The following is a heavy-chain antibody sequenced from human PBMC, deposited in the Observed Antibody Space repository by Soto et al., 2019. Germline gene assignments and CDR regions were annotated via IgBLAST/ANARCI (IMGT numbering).Heavy chain of an antibody. CDR2: IKQDGSEK. CDR1: GFTFSSYW. CDR3: ARGVTIFGVVIRYFDY. V-gene: IGHV3-7*01. D-gene: IGHD3-3*01. Sequence: GGSLRLSCAASGFTFSSYWMSWVRQAPGKGLEWVANIKQDGSEKNYVDSVKGRFTISRDNAKNSLYLQMNGLRAEDTAVYYCARGVTIFGVVIRYFDYWGQGTLVTVSS. J-gene: IGHJ4*02.